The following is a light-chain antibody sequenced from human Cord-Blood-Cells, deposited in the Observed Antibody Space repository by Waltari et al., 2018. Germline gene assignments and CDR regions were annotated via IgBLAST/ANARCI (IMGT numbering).Light chain of an antibody. Sequence: QSVLTQPPSVSGAPGPRVTISCTGSTPNIGAGYDLHWYQQLPGTAPKLLIYGNSNRPSGVPDRFSGSKSGTSASLAITGLQAEDEADYYCQSYDSSLSVVFGGGTKLTVL. V-gene: IGLV1-40*01. CDR3: QSYDSSLSVV. CDR1: TPNIGAGYD. CDR2: GNS. J-gene: IGLJ2*01.